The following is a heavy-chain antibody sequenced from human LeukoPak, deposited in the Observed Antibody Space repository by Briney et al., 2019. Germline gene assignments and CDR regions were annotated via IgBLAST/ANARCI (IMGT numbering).Heavy chain of an antibody. CDR1: GFTFSSYS. D-gene: IGHD6-6*01. J-gene: IGHJ3*02. Sequence: PGGSLRLSCAASGFTFSSYSMNWVRQAPGKGLEWVSSISSSSSYIYYADSVKGRFTISRDNAKNSLYLQMNSLRAEDTAVYYCAREMLSIAARPDAFDIWGQGTMVTVSS. V-gene: IGHV3-21*01. CDR2: ISSSSSYI. CDR3: AREMLSIAARPDAFDI.